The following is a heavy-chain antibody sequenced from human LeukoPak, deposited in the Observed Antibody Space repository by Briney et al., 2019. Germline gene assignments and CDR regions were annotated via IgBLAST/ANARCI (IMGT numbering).Heavy chain of an antibody. V-gene: IGHV1-8*03. CDR1: GYTFTSYD. Sequence: ASVKVSCKASGYTFTSYDINWVRQAPGQGLEEMGWMNPNSGSTGYAQKFQGRVTITRNTSISTAYMELSGLRSEDTAVYYCARGRSTGYPYYFEYWGQGTLVTVSS. CDR2: MNPNSGST. CDR3: ARGRSTGYPYYFEY. D-gene: IGHD5-12*01. J-gene: IGHJ4*02.